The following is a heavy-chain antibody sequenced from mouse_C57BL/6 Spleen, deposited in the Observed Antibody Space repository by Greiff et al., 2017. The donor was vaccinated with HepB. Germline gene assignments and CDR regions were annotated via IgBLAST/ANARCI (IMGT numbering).Heavy chain of an antibody. CDR3: ASPFYYGSPSYGYFDV. CDR2: IHPNSGST. Sequence: VQLQQPGAELVKPGASVKLSCKASGYTFTSYWMHWVKQRPGQGLEWIGMIHPNSGSTNYNEKFKSKATLTVDKSSSTAYMQLSSLTSEDSAVYYCASPFYYGSPSYGYFDVWGTGTTVTVSS. V-gene: IGHV1-64*01. CDR1: GYTFTSYW. D-gene: IGHD1-1*01. J-gene: IGHJ1*03.